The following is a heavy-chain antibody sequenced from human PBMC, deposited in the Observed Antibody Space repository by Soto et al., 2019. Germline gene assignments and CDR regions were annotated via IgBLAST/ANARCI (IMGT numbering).Heavy chain of an antibody. V-gene: IGHV4-59*01. Sequence: PSETLSLTCTVSGGSIGSYYWSWIRQPPGKGLEWIGYIYYSGSTNYNPSLKSRVTISVDTSKNQFSLKLSSVTAADTAVYYCARCGLDYGMDVWGQGTTVTVSS. J-gene: IGHJ6*02. D-gene: IGHD3-16*01. CDR2: IYYSGST. CDR1: GGSIGSYY. CDR3: ARCGLDYGMDV.